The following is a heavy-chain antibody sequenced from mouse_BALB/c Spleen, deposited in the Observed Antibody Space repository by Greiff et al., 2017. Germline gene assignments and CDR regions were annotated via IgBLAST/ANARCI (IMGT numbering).Heavy chain of an antibody. CDR3: ARHEDGGFAY. CDR1: GYAFTHYL. D-gene: IGHD1-1*02. V-gene: IGHV1-54*01. J-gene: IGHJ3*01. CDR2: INPGSGGT. Sequence: QVQLQQSGAELVRPGTSVKVSCKASGYAFTHYLIEWVKQRPGQGLEWIGVINPGSGGTNYNEKFKGKATLTADKSSSTAYMQLSSLTSDDSAVYFCARHEDGGFAYWGQGTLVTVSA.